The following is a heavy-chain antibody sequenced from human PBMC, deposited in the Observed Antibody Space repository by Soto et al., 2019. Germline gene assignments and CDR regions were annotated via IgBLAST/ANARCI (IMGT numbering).Heavy chain of an antibody. CDR2: IWYDGSNK. D-gene: IGHD2-15*01. CDR1: GFTFSSYG. CDR3: AKNIVVVVAASSYGMDV. J-gene: IGHJ6*02. V-gene: IGHV3-33*06. Sequence: GGSLRLSCAASGFTFSSYGMHWVRQAPGKGLEWVAVIWYDGSNKYYADSVKGRFTISRDNSKNTLYLQMNSLRAEDTAVYYCAKNIVVVVAASSYGMDVWGQGTTDTVSS.